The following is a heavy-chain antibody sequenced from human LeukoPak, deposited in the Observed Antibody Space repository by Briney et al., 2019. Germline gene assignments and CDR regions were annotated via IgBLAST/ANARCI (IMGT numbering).Heavy chain of an antibody. J-gene: IGHJ4*02. CDR1: GGSISSSHW. V-gene: IGHV4-4*02. CDR3: ARGVRIAVAAPHLNY. D-gene: IGHD6-19*01. Sequence: PSETLSLTCAVSGGSISSSHWWTCIRQSPGKGLEWIGEIYHSGSTNYNPSLKSRVTISVDKSKNQFSLKLSSVTAADTAVYFCARGVRIAVAAPHLNYWGQGTLVTVSS. CDR2: IYHSGST.